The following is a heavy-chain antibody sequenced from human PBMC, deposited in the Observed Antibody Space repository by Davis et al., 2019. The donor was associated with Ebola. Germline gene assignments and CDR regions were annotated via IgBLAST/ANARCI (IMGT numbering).Heavy chain of an antibody. V-gene: IGHV4-61*08. J-gene: IGHJ5*02. CDR3: ATHAVWFDP. CDR1: GGSISSGGYY. Sequence: SETLSLTCAVSGGSISSGGYYWSWIRQPPGKGLEWIGYIYYSGSTNYNPSLKSRVTISVDTSKNQFSLKLSYVTAADTAVYYCATHAVWFDPWGQGTLVTVSS. CDR2: IYYSGST.